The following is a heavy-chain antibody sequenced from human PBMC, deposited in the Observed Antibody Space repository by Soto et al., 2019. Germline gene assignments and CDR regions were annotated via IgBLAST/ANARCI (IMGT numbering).Heavy chain of an antibody. CDR2: ISDVGRTI. J-gene: IGHJ4*02. CDR1: GFPFSTYS. CDR3: VRAYSFYRSVAPGY. V-gene: IGHV3-48*02. Sequence: EVQLVESGGGLVQPGGSLRLSCAASGFPFSTYSMNWVRQAPGKRLEWLSYISDVGRTIYYAGSVQGRFTISRDNAKNSLYLEMDSLRDEDTGVYYCVRAYSFYRSVAPGYWGQGALVTVSS. D-gene: IGHD5-12*01.